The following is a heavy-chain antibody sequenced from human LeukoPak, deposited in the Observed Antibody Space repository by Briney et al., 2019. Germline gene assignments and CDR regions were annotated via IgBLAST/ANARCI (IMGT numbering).Heavy chain of an antibody. CDR1: GFTFSSYG. D-gene: IGHD4-4*01. CDR2: ISYDGSNK. J-gene: IGHJ3*02. V-gene: IGHV3-30*18. Sequence: GGSLRLSCAASGFTFSSYGMHWVRQAPGKGLEWVAVISYDGSNKYYADSVKGRFTISRDNSKNTLYLQMNSLRAEDTAVYYCAKDLMDYSNYHATSGAFDIWGQGTMVTVSS. CDR3: AKDLMDYSNYHATSGAFDI.